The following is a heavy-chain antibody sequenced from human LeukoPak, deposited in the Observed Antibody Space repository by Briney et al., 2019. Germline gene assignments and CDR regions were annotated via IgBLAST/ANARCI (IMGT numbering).Heavy chain of an antibody. D-gene: IGHD3-10*01. CDR3: ARAGSLYYGSGSYGY. J-gene: IGHJ4*02. CDR1: GGSISGNY. Sequence: SETLSLTCTVSGGSISGNYWSWVRQSPGKGLEWIGSIHYSGRTNYNPSLKSRVTISVDTSKNQFSLKLNSVTAADTAVYYCARAGSLYYGSGSYGYWGQGTLVTVSS. V-gene: IGHV4-59*01. CDR2: IHYSGRT.